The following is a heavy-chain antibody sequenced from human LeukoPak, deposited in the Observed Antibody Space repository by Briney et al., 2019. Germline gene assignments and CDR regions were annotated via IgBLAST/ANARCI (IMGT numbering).Heavy chain of an antibody. Sequence: SETLSLTCTVSGGSLSNYFWSWIRQPPGTGLEWIGYIYSSGSTHYNPSLQSRVTISVDTSENQFSLKLSSVTAADTAVYYCATITYYYGSLGVWGQGTLVTVSS. D-gene: IGHD3-10*01. CDR2: IYSSGST. CDR3: ATITYYYGSLGV. CDR1: GGSLSNYF. J-gene: IGHJ4*02. V-gene: IGHV4-59*08.